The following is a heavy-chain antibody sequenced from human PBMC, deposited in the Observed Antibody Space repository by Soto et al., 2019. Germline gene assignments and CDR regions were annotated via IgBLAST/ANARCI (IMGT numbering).Heavy chain of an antibody. CDR1: GDSITNGFYY. CDR3: AKNETTRTWFNT. J-gene: IGHJ5*02. V-gene: IGHV4-31*03. CDR2: IYYVVTT. Sequence: QVQLQESGPGLVKPSETLSLICTVSGDSITNGFYYWSWIRHLPGKGLEWIGNIYYVVTTSYNPSLKSRVTISLDRSKNQFSLTLKSVTAADTAVYYCAKNETTRTWFNTWGQGALVIVSS. D-gene: IGHD1-1*01.